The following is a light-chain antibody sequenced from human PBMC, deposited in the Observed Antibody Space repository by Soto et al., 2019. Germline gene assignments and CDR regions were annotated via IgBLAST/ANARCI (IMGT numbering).Light chain of an antibody. CDR1: QSISSY. V-gene: IGKV1-39*01. CDR3: QQSYSTSALT. J-gene: IGKJ4*01. Sequence: DIQMTQSPSSLSASVGDRVTITCRASQSISSYLNWYQQKPGKAPKLLIYAASSLQSGVPSRFSGGGSGTDLTLTISSLQPEDFATYYCQQSYSTSALTFGGGTKVEIK. CDR2: AAS.